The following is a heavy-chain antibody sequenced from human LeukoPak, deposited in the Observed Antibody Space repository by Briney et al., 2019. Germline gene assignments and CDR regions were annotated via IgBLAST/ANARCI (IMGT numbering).Heavy chain of an antibody. CDR3: ARDRVHHYDSSGYYYEAPQYYFDY. Sequence: SETLSLTCTVSGGSISTFYWSWIRQPAGKGLEWIGHIYTRGSTNYNSSLKSRVTMSVDTSKNQFSLKLSSVTAADTAVYYCARDRVHHYDSSGYYYEAPQYYFDYWGQGTLVTVSS. CDR1: GGSISTFY. V-gene: IGHV4-4*07. J-gene: IGHJ4*02. CDR2: IYTRGST. D-gene: IGHD3-22*01.